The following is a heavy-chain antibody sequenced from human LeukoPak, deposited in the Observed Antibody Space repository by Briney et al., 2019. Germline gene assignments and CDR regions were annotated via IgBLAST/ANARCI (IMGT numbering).Heavy chain of an antibody. CDR2: ISGSGGST. J-gene: IGHJ4*02. CDR1: GFTFSSYA. Sequence: PGGSLRLSCAASGFTFSSYAMSWVRQAPGKGLEWVSAISGSGGSTYYADSVKGRFTISRDNAKNSLYLQLNSLRAEDTAVYYCARAQGTYFDYWGQGSLVTVSS. V-gene: IGHV3-23*01. CDR3: ARAQGTYFDY.